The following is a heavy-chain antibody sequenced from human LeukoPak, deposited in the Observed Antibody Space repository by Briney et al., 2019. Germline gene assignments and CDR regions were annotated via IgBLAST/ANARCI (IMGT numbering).Heavy chain of an antibody. J-gene: IGHJ5*02. CDR1: GYTFTSYD. CDR2: MNPNSGNT. CDR3: ARVSRHLGYSSSGWFNP. V-gene: IGHV1-8*01. Sequence: ASVNVSCKASGYTFTSYDINWVRQATGQGLEWMGLMNPNSGNTGYAQKFQGRVTMTRNTSIRTAYMELSSLRSEDTAVYYCARVSRHLGYSSSGWFNPWGQGTLVTVSS. D-gene: IGHD6-19*01.